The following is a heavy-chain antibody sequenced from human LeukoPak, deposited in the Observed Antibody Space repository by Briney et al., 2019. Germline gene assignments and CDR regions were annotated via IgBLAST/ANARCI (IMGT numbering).Heavy chain of an antibody. CDR1: GFTFSSYE. CDR3: AALRRQLVDY. D-gene: IGHD6-13*01. J-gene: IGHJ4*02. CDR2: ISSTGSTI. V-gene: IGHV3-48*03. Sequence: GGSLRLSCAASGFTFSSYEMNWVRQAPGKGLQWVSYISSTGSTIFSADSVKGRFTISRDNSKNSLYLHMNSLRADDTAVYYCAALRRQLVDYWGQGALVTVSS.